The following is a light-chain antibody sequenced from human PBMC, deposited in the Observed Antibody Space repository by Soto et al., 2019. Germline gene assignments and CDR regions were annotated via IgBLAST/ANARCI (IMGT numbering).Light chain of an antibody. CDR2: GAS. J-gene: IGKJ1*01. Sequence: DIVLTQTPGTLSLSPGDRATLSCRASQRVGSNYLAWYHQKSGQPPRLLIHGASSTATGVPDRFGGSGSGTDFSLTISRLEPEDCAVYYCQQYGSTRWTFGQGTKVEVK. CDR1: QRVGSNY. CDR3: QQYGSTRWT. V-gene: IGKV3-20*01.